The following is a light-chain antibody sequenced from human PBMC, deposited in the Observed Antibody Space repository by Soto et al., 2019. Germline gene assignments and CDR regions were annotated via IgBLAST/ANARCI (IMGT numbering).Light chain of an antibody. J-gene: IGKJ1*01. CDR1: QSVFYSSNKKNY. CDR3: QQYYSAWT. Sequence: DIVMTQSPDSLTVSLGERATINCKSSQSVFYSSNKKNYLAWCQQKPGQPPKLVIYWASTRESGVPDRFSGSGSGTDFTLTISSLQAEDVAVYYCQQYYSAWTFGQGTKVEI. CDR2: WAS. V-gene: IGKV4-1*01.